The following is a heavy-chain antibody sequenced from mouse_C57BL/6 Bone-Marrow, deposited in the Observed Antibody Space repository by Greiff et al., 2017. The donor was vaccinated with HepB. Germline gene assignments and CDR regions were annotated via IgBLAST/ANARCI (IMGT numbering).Heavy chain of an antibody. Sequence: VQLQQPGAELVMPGASVKLSCKASGYTFTSYWMHWVKQRPGQGLEWIGEIDPSDSYTNYNQKFKGKSTLTVDKSSSTAYMQLSSLTSEDSAVYYCARSYDYDGSFYYAMDYWGQGTSVTVSS. J-gene: IGHJ4*01. CDR1: GYTFTSYW. D-gene: IGHD2-4*01. CDR2: IDPSDSYT. CDR3: ARSYDYDGSFYYAMDY. V-gene: IGHV1-69*01.